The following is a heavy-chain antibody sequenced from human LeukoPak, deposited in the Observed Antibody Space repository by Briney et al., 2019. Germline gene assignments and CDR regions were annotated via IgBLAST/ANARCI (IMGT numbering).Heavy chain of an antibody. V-gene: IGHV3-21*01. CDR1: GFTFSSYS. Sequence: PGGSLRLSCAASGFTFSSYSMNWVRQAPGKGLEWVSSISSSSSYIYYADSVKGRFTISRDNAKNSLYLQMNSLRAEDTAVYYCARDLTRLDAFDIWGQGTMVTASS. CDR3: ARDLTRLDAFDI. J-gene: IGHJ3*02. CDR2: ISSSSSYI.